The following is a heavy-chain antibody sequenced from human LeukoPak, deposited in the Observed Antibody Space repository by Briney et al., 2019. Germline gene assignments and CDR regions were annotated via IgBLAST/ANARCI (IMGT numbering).Heavy chain of an antibody. J-gene: IGHJ4*02. D-gene: IGHD5-12*01. Sequence: PAGSLRLSCAASGFSFSSYEMNWVRQAPGKGLEWISYISSTGSAIFYADSVKGRFTISRDNAKNSLYLQMNSLRAEDTAFYYCATKGGFADWGQGTLVTVSS. CDR1: GFSFSSYE. CDR3: ATKGGFAD. V-gene: IGHV3-48*03. CDR2: ISSTGSAI.